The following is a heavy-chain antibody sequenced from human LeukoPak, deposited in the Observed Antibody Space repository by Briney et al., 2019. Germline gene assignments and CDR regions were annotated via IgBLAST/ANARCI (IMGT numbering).Heavy chain of an antibody. J-gene: IGHJ4*02. V-gene: IGHV4-61*02. CDR3: ARGVTTVTTFFDY. D-gene: IGHD4-17*01. Sequence: SETLSLTCTLSAGSLTIGCYYWSWIRQPAGKGLDWIGRIYTSESTNYNPSLKIPFTISVDTSKNQFSLKLSSVTAADTAVYYCARGVTTVTTFFDYWGQGTLVTVSS. CDR2: IYTSEST. CDR1: AGSLTIGCYY.